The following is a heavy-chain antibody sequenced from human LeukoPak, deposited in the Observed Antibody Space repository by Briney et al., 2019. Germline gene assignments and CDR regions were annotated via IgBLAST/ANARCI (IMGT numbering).Heavy chain of an antibody. Sequence: ASVKVSCKTSGYTFTNLDINWLRQAPGQGLEWMGWMSPNSGDTGYAQKFQGRVSMTRDIFKSTAYMELSSLRSEDTAVYYCALGYYRPNHSFDYWGQGTLVTVSS. D-gene: IGHD3-16*01. CDR3: ALGYYRPNHSFDY. CDR1: GYTFTNLD. J-gene: IGHJ4*02. CDR2: MSPNSGDT. V-gene: IGHV1-8*01.